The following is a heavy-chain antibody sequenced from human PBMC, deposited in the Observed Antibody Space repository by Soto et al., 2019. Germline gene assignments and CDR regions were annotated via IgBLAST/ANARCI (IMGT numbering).Heavy chain of an antibody. CDR3: VHSRCGGDCLQSYSSHYYYGMDV. Sequence: QITLKESGPTLVKPTQTLTLTCTFSGFSLNTGGLAVGWIRQPPGKALEWLALIYWDNDKRYSPSLRSRLTLTKDTSKNQXXLXMXXMDPVDAATYYCVHSRCGGDCLQSYSSHYYYGMDVWGQGTTVTVSS. CDR2: IYWDNDK. CDR1: GFSLNTGGLA. V-gene: IGHV2-5*02. J-gene: IGHJ6*02. D-gene: IGHD2-21*02.